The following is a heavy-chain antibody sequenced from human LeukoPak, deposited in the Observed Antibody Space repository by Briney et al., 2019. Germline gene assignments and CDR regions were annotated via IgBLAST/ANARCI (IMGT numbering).Heavy chain of an antibody. CDR1: GGSISSSNW. CDR3: ARVEITMVRGDPFDP. D-gene: IGHD3-10*01. J-gene: IGHJ5*02. V-gene: IGHV4-4*02. Sequence: SETLSLTCAVSGGSISSSNWWSWVRQPPGKGLEWIGEIYHSGSTNYNPSLKSRVTISVDKSKNQFSLKLSSVTAADTAVYYCARVEITMVRGDPFDPWGQGTLVTVSS. CDR2: IYHSGST.